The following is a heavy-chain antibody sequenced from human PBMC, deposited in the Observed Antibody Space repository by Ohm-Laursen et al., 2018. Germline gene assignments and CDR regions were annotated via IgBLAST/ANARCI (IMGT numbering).Heavy chain of an antibody. CDR3: ARDDYDSSGSLSDP. Sequence: SLRLSCAASGFAVSSNYMSWVRQAPGKGLEWVSSISSSSSYIYYADSVKGRFTISRDNAKNSLYLQMNSLRAEDTAVYYCARDDYDSSGSLSDPWGQGTLVTVSS. D-gene: IGHD3-22*01. V-gene: IGHV3-21*01. CDR1: GFAVSSNY. J-gene: IGHJ5*02. CDR2: ISSSSSYI.